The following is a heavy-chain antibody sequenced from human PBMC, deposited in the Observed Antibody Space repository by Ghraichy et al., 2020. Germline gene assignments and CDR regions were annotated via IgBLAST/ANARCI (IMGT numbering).Heavy chain of an antibody. V-gene: IGHV4-59*01. CDR3: ARGRGPYTSSWHL. Sequence: SETLSLTCTVSGGSIRSYNWSWVRQTPGKGLEWIGNIDYSGSANYHPSLKTRVTMSVDTSQNQFSLRLTSATAADTAVYYCARGRGPYTSSWHLWGQGTLVTVSS. CDR1: GGSIRSYN. CDR2: IDYSGSA. D-gene: IGHD6-13*01. J-gene: IGHJ4*02.